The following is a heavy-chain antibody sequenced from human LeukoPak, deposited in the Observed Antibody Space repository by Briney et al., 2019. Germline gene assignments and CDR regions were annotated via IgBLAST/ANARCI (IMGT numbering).Heavy chain of an antibody. D-gene: IGHD3-3*01. J-gene: IGHJ4*02. Sequence: SVNVSCKGSGCSVSSYGNCWVREAPGQGLGWVGGIIPIFGTANYAQKFQGRVTITADESTSTAYMELSSLRSEDTAVYYWARDTDWGEWLLSYWGQGTLVTVSS. CDR2: IIPIFGTA. CDR3: ARDTDWGEWLLSY. V-gene: IGHV1-69*01. CDR1: GCSVSSYG.